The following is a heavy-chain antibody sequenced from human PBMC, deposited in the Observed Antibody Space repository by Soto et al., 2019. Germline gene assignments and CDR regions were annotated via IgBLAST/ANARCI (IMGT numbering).Heavy chain of an antibody. J-gene: IGHJ4*02. CDR2: ISSRSSFM. V-gene: IGHV3-21*06. Sequence: EVQLVESGGGLVKPGGSLRLSCAVSGFTFSNENMNWVRQVPGKGLEWVSSISSRSSFMNYADSVKGRFTISRDNDKSSLYLQMTSLRAEDTAVYYCARDPPLSMIVVVGVDDFWGQGTLVTVSS. D-gene: IGHD3-22*01. CDR3: ARDPPLSMIVVVGVDDF. CDR1: GFTFSNEN.